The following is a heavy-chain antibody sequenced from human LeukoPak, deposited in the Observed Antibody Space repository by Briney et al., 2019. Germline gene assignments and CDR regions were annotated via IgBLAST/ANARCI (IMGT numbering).Heavy chain of an antibody. D-gene: IGHD5-18*01. Sequence: ASVKVSCKASGYTFTGYYMHWVRQAPGQWLEWMGRINPNSGDTDHVQKFQGRVTMTRDTSISTAYMELSRLRSDDTAVYYCARGLQLWSSDYWGQGTLVTVSS. J-gene: IGHJ4*02. V-gene: IGHV1-2*06. CDR1: GYTFTGYY. CDR2: INPNSGDT. CDR3: ARGLQLWSSDY.